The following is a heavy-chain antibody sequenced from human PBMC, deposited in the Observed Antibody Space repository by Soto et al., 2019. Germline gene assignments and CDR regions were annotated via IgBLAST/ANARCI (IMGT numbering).Heavy chain of an antibody. CDR1: GFTFSSYS. D-gene: IGHD3-9*01. J-gene: IGHJ6*02. V-gene: IGHV3-48*02. CDR3: ASLEPYYDIFPFRSYGMDV. Sequence: EVQLVESGGGLVQPGGSLRLSCAASGFTFSSYSMNWVRQAPGKGLEWVSYISSSSSTIYYADSVKGRFTISRDNAKNSLYLQMNSLRDEDTAVYYCASLEPYYDIFPFRSYGMDVWGQGTTVTVSS. CDR2: ISSSSSTI.